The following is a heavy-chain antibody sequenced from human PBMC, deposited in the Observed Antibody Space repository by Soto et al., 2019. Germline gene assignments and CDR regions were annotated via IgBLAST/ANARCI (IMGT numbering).Heavy chain of an antibody. CDR3: AKGLGYCSGGSCSKFNWFDP. J-gene: IGHJ5*02. CDR2: ISGSGGST. V-gene: IGHV3-23*01. Sequence: PGCCIGLSCAASGDSVCISAVAWVRQAPGKGLEWVSAISGSGGSTYYADSVKGRFTISRDNSKNTLYLQMNSLRAEDTAVYYCAKGLGYCSGGSCSKFNWFDPWGQGTLVTSPQ. D-gene: IGHD2-15*01. CDR1: GDSVCISA.